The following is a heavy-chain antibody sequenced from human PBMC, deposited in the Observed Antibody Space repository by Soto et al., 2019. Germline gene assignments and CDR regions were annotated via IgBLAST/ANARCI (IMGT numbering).Heavy chain of an antibody. CDR2: ISGSGGST. CDR1: GFTFSSYA. J-gene: IGHJ4*02. CDR3: AKSRGLRFLYFDY. V-gene: IGHV3-23*01. D-gene: IGHD3-3*01. Sequence: GGSLRLSCAASGFTFSSYAMGWVRQAPGKGLEWVSAISGSGGSTYYADSVKGRFTISRDNSRNTLYLQMNSLRAEDTAVYYCAKSRGLRFLYFDYWGQGTLVTVSS.